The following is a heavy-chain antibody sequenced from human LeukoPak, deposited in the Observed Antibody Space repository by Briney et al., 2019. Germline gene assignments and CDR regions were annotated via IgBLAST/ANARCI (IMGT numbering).Heavy chain of an antibody. V-gene: IGHV3-21*01. Sequence: PGGSLRLSCAASGFTFSSYSMNWVRQAPGKGLEWVSSISSSSSYIYYADSVKGRFTISRDNAKNSLYLQVNSLRAEDTAVYYCAREDILTGYFDYWGQGTLVTVSS. J-gene: IGHJ4*02. CDR3: AREDILTGYFDY. D-gene: IGHD3-9*01. CDR2: ISSSSSYI. CDR1: GFTFSSYS.